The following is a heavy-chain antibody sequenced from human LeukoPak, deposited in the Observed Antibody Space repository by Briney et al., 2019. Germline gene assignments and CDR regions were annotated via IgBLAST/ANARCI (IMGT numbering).Heavy chain of an antibody. CDR2: IYYSGST. CDR3: AGGRGGAFDI. J-gene: IGHJ3*02. V-gene: IGHV4-39*01. D-gene: IGHD3-10*01. Sequence: SETLSLTCTVSGGSISSSSYYWGWIRQPPGKGLEWIGSIYYSGSTYYNPSLKSRVTTSVDTSKNQFSLKLSSVTAADTAVYYCAGGRGGAFDIWGQGTMVTVSS. CDR1: GGSISSSSYY.